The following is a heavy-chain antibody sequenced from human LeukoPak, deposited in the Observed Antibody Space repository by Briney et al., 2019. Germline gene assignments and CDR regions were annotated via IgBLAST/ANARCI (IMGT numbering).Heavy chain of an antibody. D-gene: IGHD3-10*01. Sequence: ASVKVSCKASGYTFTNYGISWVRQAPGQGLEWMGWISAYNGNTNYEQKFQGRVTMTTDTSTSTAYMELRNLRSDDTAVYYCARDYGAGGDYWGQGTLVTVSS. V-gene: IGHV1-18*01. CDR1: GYTFTNYG. CDR3: ARDYGAGGDY. CDR2: ISAYNGNT. J-gene: IGHJ4*02.